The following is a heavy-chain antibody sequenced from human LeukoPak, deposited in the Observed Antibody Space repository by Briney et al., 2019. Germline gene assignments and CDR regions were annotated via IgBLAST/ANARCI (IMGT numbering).Heavy chain of an antibody. CDR1: GVSLTSGSYY. Sequence: PSETLSLTCSVSGVSLTSGSYYWGWIRQSAGKGLECLGRVHSSGDIYHHAAFRSRAAVSGDASKNQFSLQLNAVTAADTAVYYRARGASPKDAVFFDYWGQGALITASS. V-gene: IGHV4-61*02. CDR3: ARGASPKDAVFFDY. D-gene: IGHD3-16*01. J-gene: IGHJ4*02. CDR2: VHSSGDI.